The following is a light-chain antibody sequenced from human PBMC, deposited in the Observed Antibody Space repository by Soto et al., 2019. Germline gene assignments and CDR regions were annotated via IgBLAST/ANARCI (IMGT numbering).Light chain of an antibody. J-gene: IGLJ1*01. Sequence: QSALTQPASVSGSPGQPITISCTGTSSDVGNNNYVSWYQQNPGKAPKVMICDVTNRPSGVSNRFSGSKSGNTASLTISGLQAEDEADYYCSSFTGSSYVFGTGTKLTVL. CDR2: DVT. CDR1: SSDVGNNNY. CDR3: SSFTGSSYV. V-gene: IGLV2-14*01.